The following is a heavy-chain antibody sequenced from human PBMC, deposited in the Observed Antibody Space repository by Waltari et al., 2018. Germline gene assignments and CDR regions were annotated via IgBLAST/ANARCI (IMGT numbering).Heavy chain of an antibody. Sequence: QVHLQESGPRLVKPSGTLSLTCAVSGASLSTSMWWSWVRQTPGKGLEWIGEISPSGSANYNPSLKSRVTMSLDKSKNHFSLNLTSVTAADTAVYYYARYFVPLEVPTAYFDFWGQGTLVTVSS. CDR3: ARYFVPLEVPTAYFDF. V-gene: IGHV4-4*02. J-gene: IGHJ4*02. CDR1: GASLSTSMW. D-gene: IGHD2-2*01. CDR2: ISPSGSA.